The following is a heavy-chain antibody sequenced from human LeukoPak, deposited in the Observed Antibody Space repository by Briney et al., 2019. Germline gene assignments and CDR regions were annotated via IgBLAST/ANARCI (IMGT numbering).Heavy chain of an antibody. J-gene: IGHJ4*02. CDR2: MYYSGSA. V-gene: IGHV4-59*01. Sequence: PSETLSLTCTFSTDSIGTDYWSWIRQSPEKGLEWIGYMYYSGSANYNPSLKSRVTISLDTSKKQLSLTLRSVTAADTAVYHCARGVGYNTYYFDYWGQGTLVTVSS. CDR3: ARGVGYNTYYFDY. CDR1: TDSIGTDY. D-gene: IGHD5-24*01.